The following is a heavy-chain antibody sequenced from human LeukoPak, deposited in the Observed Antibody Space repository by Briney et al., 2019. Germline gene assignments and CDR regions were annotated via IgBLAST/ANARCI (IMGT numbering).Heavy chain of an antibody. J-gene: IGHJ6*04. CDR2: ISAYNGNT. CDR3: ASLPLRRGGYYYYGMDA. V-gene: IGHV1-18*04. CDR1: GYTFTRYG. D-gene: IGHD3-16*01. Sequence: SVNVSCKASGYTFTRYGIIRVRQAPGQRLEWTGLISAYNGNTNYAQKLHARVTMTTDTSTSTAYLELRSLRSDATAVYYCASLPLRRGGYYYYGMDAWGKGTTVTVSS.